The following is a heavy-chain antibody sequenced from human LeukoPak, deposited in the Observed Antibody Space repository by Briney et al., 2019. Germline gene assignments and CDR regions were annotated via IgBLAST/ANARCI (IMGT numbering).Heavy chain of an antibody. CDR2: INHSGST. V-gene: IGHV4-34*01. CDR1: GGSFSGYY. D-gene: IGHD4-17*01. CDR3: ARTKHKPSATVTTNFDY. J-gene: IGHJ4*02. Sequence: SETLSHTCAVYGGSFSGYYWSWIRQPPGKGLEWIGEINHSGSTNYNPSLKSRVTISVDTSKNQFSLKLSSVTAADTAVYYCARTKHKPSATVTTNFDYWGQGTLVTVSS.